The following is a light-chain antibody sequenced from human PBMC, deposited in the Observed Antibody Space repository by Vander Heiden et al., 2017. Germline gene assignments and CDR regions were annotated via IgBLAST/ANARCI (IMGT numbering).Light chain of an antibody. CDR3: SAFDGTDNYVV. V-gene: IGLV2-11*01. J-gene: IGLJ2*01. CDR2: DVN. Sequence: QSALTQPRAVAASPGQSVTISFTGTRSDIGAYNYCSWHQPHSNKAPKRGMSDVNQRPSGVPDRFAGPKSGTTASLTISGLQADDEADYYCSAFDGTDNYVVFGGGTKLTVL. CDR1: RSDIGAYNY.